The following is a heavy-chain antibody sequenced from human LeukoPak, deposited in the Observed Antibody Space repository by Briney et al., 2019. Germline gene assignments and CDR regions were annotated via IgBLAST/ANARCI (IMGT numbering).Heavy chain of an antibody. CDR2: IYYSGST. J-gene: IGHJ4*02. CDR3: ARDFKGMTTIDY. D-gene: IGHD1-1*01. Sequence: SETLSLTCTVSGGSISSYYWSWIRRPPGKGLEWIGYIYYSGSTNYNPSLKSRVTISVDTPRNQFSLKLNSVTAADTAVYYCARDFKGMTTIDYWGQGTLVTVSS. CDR1: GGSISSYY. V-gene: IGHV4-59*12.